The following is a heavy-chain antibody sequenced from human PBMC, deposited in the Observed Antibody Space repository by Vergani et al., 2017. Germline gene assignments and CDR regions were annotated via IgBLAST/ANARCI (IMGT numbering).Heavy chain of an antibody. V-gene: IGHV1-69*04. Sequence: QVQLVQSGAEVKKPGSSVKVSCKASGGTFSSYAISWVRQAPGQGLEWMGRIIPILGIAHYAQKFQGRVTITADKSPSTAYMELGILISGDTAVYYCERGGWEPQEYYMDVWGKGTTVAVSS. D-gene: IGHD4-23*01. J-gene: IGHJ6*03. CDR1: GGTFSSYA. CDR2: IIPILGIA. CDR3: ERGGWEPQEYYMDV.